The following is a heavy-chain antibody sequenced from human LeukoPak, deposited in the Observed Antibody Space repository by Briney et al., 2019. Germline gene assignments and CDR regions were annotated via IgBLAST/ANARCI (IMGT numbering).Heavy chain of an antibody. V-gene: IGHV1-2*02. J-gene: IGHJ3*02. Sequence: GASVKVSCKASGYTFAAYYMYWVRRAPGQGGEGMGWIRPNSGGTNYTQKCQGRVTMTRDTSINTAYMQLSRLTSDNTAVYFCATWGLHFDIWGQGTMVTVPS. CDR2: IRPNSGGT. CDR1: GYTFAAYY. CDR3: ATWGLHFDI. D-gene: IGHD3-16*01.